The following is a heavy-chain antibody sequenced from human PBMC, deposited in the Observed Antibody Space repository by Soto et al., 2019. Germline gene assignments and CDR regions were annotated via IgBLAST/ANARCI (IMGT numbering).Heavy chain of an antibody. CDR1: GFTLSSYW. Sequence: GSLRLSCAASGFTLSSYWMHWVRQAPGKGLVWVSRINSDGSSTSYADSVKGRFTISRDNAKNTLYLQMNSLRAEDTAVYYCARESGSYYAFDIWGQGTMVTVSS. J-gene: IGHJ3*02. CDR2: INSDGSST. D-gene: IGHD1-26*01. V-gene: IGHV3-74*01. CDR3: ARESGSYYAFDI.